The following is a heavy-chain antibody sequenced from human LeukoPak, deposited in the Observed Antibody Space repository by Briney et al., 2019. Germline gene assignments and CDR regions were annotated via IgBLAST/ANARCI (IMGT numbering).Heavy chain of an antibody. J-gene: IGHJ4*02. V-gene: IGHV3-30-3*01. CDR1: GFTFSSYA. D-gene: IGHD3-10*01. CDR2: ISYDGSNK. CDR3: AKDRWFGESRPAHFDC. Sequence: PGRSLRLSCAASGFTFSSYAMHWVRQAPGKGLEWVAVISYDGSNKYYADSVKGRFTISRDDSKSTLYLQMNSLRAEDTAVYYCAKDRWFGESRPAHFDCWGQGTLVTVSS.